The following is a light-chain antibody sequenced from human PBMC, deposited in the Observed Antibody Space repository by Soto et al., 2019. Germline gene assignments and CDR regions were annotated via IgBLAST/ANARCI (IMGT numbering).Light chain of an antibody. CDR3: CSYAGSYTYV. V-gene: IGLV2-11*01. CDR1: GSDVGGYNY. CDR2: DVS. Sequence: SVLTQPRSVSGSPGQSVTISCTGTGSDVGGYNYVSWYQQHPGKAPKLMIYDVSQRPSGVPDRFSGSKSGNTASLTISGLQSEDEADYYCCSYAGSYTYVFGTGTKVTVL. J-gene: IGLJ1*01.